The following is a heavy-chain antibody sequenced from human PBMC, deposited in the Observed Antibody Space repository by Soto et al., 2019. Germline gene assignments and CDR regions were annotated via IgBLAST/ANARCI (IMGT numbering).Heavy chain of an antibody. CDR1: GGSVSSASNY. V-gene: IGHV4-61*01. D-gene: IGHD4-17*01. J-gene: IGHJ4*02. CDR2: IYYSGST. CDR3: ARDLMTTVFWAPFDY. Sequence: LETLSLTYTVSGGSVSSASNYWSWIRQPLGKGLEWIGYIYYSGSTNYNPSLKSRVTISVDTSKNQFSLKLSSVTAADTAVYYCARDLMTTVFWAPFDYWGQGTLVTVSS.